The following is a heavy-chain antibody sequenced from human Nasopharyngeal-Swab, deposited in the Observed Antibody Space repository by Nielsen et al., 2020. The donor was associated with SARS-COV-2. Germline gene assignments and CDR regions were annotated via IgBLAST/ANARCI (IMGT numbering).Heavy chain of an antibody. V-gene: IGHV1-8*02. J-gene: IGHJ4*02. CDR3: ARGGVGAVGGALDY. CDR2: MNPNSGNT. CDR1: GYTFTSYG. Sequence: ASVKVSCKASGYTFTSYGISWVRQATGQGLEWMGWMNPNSGNTGYAQKFQGRVTMTRNTSIRTAYMELSSLRSEDTAVYYCARGGVGAVGGALDYWGQGPQVTVSS. D-gene: IGHD1-26*01.